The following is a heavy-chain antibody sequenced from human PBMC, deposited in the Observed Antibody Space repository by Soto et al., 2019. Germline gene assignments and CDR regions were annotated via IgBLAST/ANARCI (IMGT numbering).Heavy chain of an antibody. Sequence: GGSLRLSCAASGFTVSSNYMSWVRQAPGKGLEWVSVIYSGGSTYYADSVKGRFTISRYNSKNTLYLQMNSLRAEDTAVYYCATYLGTGYYYYYYYMDVWGKGTTVTVSS. CDR2: IYSGGST. J-gene: IGHJ6*03. V-gene: IGHV3-66*01. CDR3: ATYLGTGYYYYYYYMDV. CDR1: GFTVSSNY. D-gene: IGHD7-27*01.